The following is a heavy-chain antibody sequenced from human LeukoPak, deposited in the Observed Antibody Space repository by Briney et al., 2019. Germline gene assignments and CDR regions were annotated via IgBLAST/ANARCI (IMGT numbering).Heavy chain of an antibody. CDR1: GFTFDDYG. D-gene: IGHD6-13*01. CDR2: INWNGGST. CDR3: ARSHSSSWYSWFDP. V-gene: IGHV3-20*04. Sequence: GGSLRLSCAASGFTFDDYGMSWVRHAPGKGLEWVSGINWNGGSTGYADSVKGRFAISRDNAKKSLYLQMNSLRAEDTALYYCARSHSSSWYSWFDPWGQGTLVTVSS. J-gene: IGHJ5*02.